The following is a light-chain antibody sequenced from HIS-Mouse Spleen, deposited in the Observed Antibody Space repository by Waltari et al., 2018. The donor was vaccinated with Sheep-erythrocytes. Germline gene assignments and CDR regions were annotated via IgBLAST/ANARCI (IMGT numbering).Light chain of an antibody. CDR3: SSYTSSSTLVV. CDR2: DVS. CDR1: SSDVGGYNY. V-gene: IGLV2-14*03. J-gene: IGLJ2*01. Sequence: QSALTQPASVSGSPGQSITISCTGTSSDVGGYNYVSWYQQHPGKAPKLMIYDVSNRPSGGSNGVSGSKSGNTASLTISGLQAEDEADYYCSSYTSSSTLVVFGGGTKLTVL.